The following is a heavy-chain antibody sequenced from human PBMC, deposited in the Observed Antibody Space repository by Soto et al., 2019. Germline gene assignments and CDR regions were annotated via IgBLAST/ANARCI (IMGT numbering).Heavy chain of an antibody. V-gene: IGHV4-59*01. Sequence: PSETLSLTCTVSGGSISSYYWSWIRQPPGKGLEWIGYIYYSGSTNYNPSLKSRVTISVDTSKNQFSLKLSSVTAADTAVYYCARDSSGWSGNWFDPWGQGTLVTVSS. J-gene: IGHJ5*02. CDR2: IYYSGST. CDR3: ARDSSGWSGNWFDP. CDR1: GGSISSYY. D-gene: IGHD6-19*01.